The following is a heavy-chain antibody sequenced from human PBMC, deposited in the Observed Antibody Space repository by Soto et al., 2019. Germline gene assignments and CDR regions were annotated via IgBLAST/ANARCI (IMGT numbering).Heavy chain of an antibody. J-gene: IGHJ3*02. V-gene: IGHV3-30-3*01. CDR3: ARDQFLDAFDI. D-gene: IGHD2-21*01. Sequence: QVQLVESGGGVVQPRRSLRLSCAASGFIFSSYSMHWVRQAPGKGLEWVAMISNDGSNKDYVDSVKGRFTISRDNSNNTLSLQMNSLRAEDTAVYYCARDQFLDAFDIWGQGTMVTVSS. CDR1: GFIFSSYS. CDR2: ISNDGSNK.